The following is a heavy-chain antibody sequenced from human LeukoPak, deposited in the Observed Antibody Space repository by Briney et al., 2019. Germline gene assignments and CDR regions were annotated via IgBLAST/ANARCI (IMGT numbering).Heavy chain of an antibody. CDR1: GYGFTNYW. Sequence: GEXLKISCKGSGYGFTNYWIGWGRRMAGKGVEGMGIIYPIDSDTRYSPSFRGEVTFSDDKSISTAYLQWSSLKASDTAMYYCARPSAYGEDAFDVWGQGTMVTVSS. J-gene: IGHJ3*01. D-gene: IGHD2-21*01. CDR2: IYPIDSDT. CDR3: ARPSAYGEDAFDV. V-gene: IGHV5-51*01.